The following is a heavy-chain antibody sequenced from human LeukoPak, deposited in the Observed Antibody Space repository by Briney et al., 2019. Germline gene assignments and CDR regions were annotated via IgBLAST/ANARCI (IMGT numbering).Heavy chain of an antibody. V-gene: IGHV3-13*01. J-gene: IGHJ6*02. CDR1: GFTFSSYD. CDR2: IGTAGDT. Sequence: GGSLRLSCAASGFTFSSYDMHWVRQATGKGLEWVSAIGTAGDTYYPGSVKGRFTISRENAKNSLYLQMNSLRAGDTAVYYCAREKGHPYYYYGMDVWGQGTTVTVSS. CDR3: AREKGHPYYYYGMDV.